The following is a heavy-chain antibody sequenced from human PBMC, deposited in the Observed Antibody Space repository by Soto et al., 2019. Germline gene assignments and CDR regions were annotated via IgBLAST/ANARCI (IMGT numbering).Heavy chain of an antibody. Sequence: EVQLVESGGGLVQPGGSLRLSCAASGFTVSSNYMSWVRQAPGKGLEWVSVIYSGGSTYYADSVKGRFTISRDNSKNTRYLQMNSLRAEDTAVYYCARNSGYDPYYYYMDVWGKGTTVTVSS. CDR3: ARNSGYDPYYYYMDV. CDR1: GFTVSSNY. CDR2: IYSGGST. V-gene: IGHV3-66*01. J-gene: IGHJ6*03. D-gene: IGHD5-12*01.